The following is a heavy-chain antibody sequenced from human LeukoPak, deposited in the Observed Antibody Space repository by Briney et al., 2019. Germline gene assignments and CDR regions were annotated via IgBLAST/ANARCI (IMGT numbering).Heavy chain of an antibody. V-gene: IGHV4-4*02. CDR1: GGSISSSNW. D-gene: IGHD5-12*01. Sequence: SETLSLTCAVSGGSISSSNWWSWVRQPPGKGLEWIGEIYHSGSTNYNPSLKSRVTMSVDKSKNQFSLKLSSVTAADTAVYYCAREGDHSGYYGWFDPWGQGTLVTVSS. J-gene: IGHJ5*02. CDR3: AREGDHSGYYGWFDP. CDR2: IYHSGST.